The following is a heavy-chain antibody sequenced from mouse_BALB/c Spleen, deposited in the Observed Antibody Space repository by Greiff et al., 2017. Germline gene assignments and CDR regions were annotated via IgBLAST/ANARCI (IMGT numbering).Heavy chain of an antibody. J-gene: IGHJ4*01. CDR3: GPMVTTDGDY. V-gene: IGHV14-3*02. CDR1: GFNIKDTY. Sequence: VQLQQSGAELVKPGASVKLSCTASGFNIKDTYMHWVKQRPEQGLEWIGSIDPANGNTKYDPKFQGKAIITADTYSNTAYLQLSSLTSEATAGYYCGPMVTTDGDYWGQGTSVTVSS. D-gene: IGHD2-3*01. CDR2: IDPANGNT.